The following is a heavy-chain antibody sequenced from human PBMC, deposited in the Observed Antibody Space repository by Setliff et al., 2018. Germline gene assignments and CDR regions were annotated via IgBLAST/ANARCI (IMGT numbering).Heavy chain of an antibody. CDR1: GFTFSAYA. CDR3: AKLVWLTTWYYMDV. V-gene: IGHV3-64*02. Sequence: GGSLRLSCAASGFTFSAYALHWVRQAPVRGLEYVSAISNDGRRTYYTDSVKGRFTISRDNSKNTLYLQMGSLRAEDTAVYYCAKLVWLTTWYYMDVWGKGTTVTVSS. D-gene: IGHD5-18*01. CDR2: ISNDGRRT. J-gene: IGHJ6*03.